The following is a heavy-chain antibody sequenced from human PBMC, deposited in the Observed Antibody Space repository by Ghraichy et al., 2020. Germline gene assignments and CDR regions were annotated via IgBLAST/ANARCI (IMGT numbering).Heavy chain of an antibody. J-gene: IGHJ4*02. CDR2: IYTDDTT. CDR1: GFSVSSNY. CDR3: AGARDYSSRAPSDY. D-gene: IGHD3-10*01. V-gene: IGHV3-53*01. Sequence: GESLRLSCAASGFSVSSNYMNWVRQGPGKGLEWVSVIYTDDTTYYADSVKGRFTISRDRSKNMLFLQMNSLRGQDTAVYFCAGARDYSSRAPSDYWGQGTLVTVST.